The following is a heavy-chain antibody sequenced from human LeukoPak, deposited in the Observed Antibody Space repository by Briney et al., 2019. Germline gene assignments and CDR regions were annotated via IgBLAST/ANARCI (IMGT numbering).Heavy chain of an antibody. V-gene: IGHV4-4*07. D-gene: IGHD2-15*01. Sequence: SETLSLTCTVSGDSIRSYYWNWIRQPAGKGLEWIGRIQASGSTNDNPSLKSRIIMSIDTSKNQFSLKLSSVTAADAAVYYCARSRIPDPAFDYWGQGTLVTVSS. CDR1: GDSIRSYY. CDR2: IQASGST. CDR3: ARSRIPDPAFDY. J-gene: IGHJ4*02.